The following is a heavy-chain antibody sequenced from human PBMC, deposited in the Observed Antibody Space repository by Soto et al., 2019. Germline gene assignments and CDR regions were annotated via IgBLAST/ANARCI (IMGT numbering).Heavy chain of an antibody. CDR1: GYIFVNYG. D-gene: IGHD3-16*01. Sequence: QVQLVQSGDEVRKPGSSVKVSCKASGYIFVNYGIAWVRQAPGQGLEWMGWISPYSGNTHYASKVQGRLTMTTDTSTGTGYMGLGGLTSDGTAVYFCANVENYGTPPPQDVWGQRNTVTVSS. CDR3: ANVENYGTPPPQDV. J-gene: IGHJ6*02. CDR2: ISPYSGNT. V-gene: IGHV1-18*01.